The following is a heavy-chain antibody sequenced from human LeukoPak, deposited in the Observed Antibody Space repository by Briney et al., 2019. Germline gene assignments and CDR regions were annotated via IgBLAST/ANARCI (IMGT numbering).Heavy chain of an antibody. CDR2: ISLSSGTI. Sequence: QSGGSLRLACAASGFTFSSYSMNWVRQAPGKGLEWISYISLSSGTIYYADSVKGRFTISRDNGKSSLYLQMNSLRDEDTAVYYCARDRGYRSGGSCYTSYFDYWGQGSLVTVSS. D-gene: IGHD2-15*01. V-gene: IGHV3-48*02. CDR1: GFTFSSYS. CDR3: ARDRGYRSGGSCYTSYFDY. J-gene: IGHJ4*02.